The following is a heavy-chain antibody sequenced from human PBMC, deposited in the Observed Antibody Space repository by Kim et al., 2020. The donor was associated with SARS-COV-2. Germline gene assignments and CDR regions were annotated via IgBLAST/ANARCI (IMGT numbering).Heavy chain of an antibody. CDR3: ARGLRWWGTGGIATDY. Sequence: SLKSRVTISVDTSKNQFSLKLSSVTAADTAVDYCARGLRWWGTGGIATDYWGQGNLVTDSS. V-gene: IGHV4-34*01. D-gene: IGHD2-15*01. J-gene: IGHJ4*02.